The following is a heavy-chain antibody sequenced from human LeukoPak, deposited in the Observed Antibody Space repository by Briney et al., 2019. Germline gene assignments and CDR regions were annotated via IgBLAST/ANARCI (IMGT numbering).Heavy chain of an antibody. CDR3: ARTVTYCYGSGSYSGYYYYMDV. CDR2: IYSGGST. V-gene: IGHV3-66*01. Sequence: PGGSLRLSCAASGFTVSSNYMNWVRQAPGKGLEWVSVIYSGGSTYYADSVKGRFTISRDNSKNTLYLQMNSLRAEDTAVYYCARTVTYCYGSGSYSGYYYYMDVWGKGTTVTISS. CDR1: GFTVSSNY. D-gene: IGHD3-10*01. J-gene: IGHJ6*03.